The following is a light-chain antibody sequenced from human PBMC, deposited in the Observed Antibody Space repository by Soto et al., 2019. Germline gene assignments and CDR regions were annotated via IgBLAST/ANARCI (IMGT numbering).Light chain of an antibody. J-gene: IGLJ1*01. CDR2: LND. CDR3: AAWDDSLLAV. Sequence: QSVLTQPPSASATPGQRVTISCSGSGSNIGSNAVHWYQQLPGTAPKLPIYLNDQRPSGVPDRFSGSKSGTSASLAISGRQSEDEGDYYCAAWDDSLLAVFGTGTKVTVL. CDR1: GSNIGSNA. V-gene: IGLV1-44*01.